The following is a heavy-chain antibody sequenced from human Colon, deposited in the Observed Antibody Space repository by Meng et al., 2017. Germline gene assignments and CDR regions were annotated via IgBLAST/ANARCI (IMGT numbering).Heavy chain of an antibody. Sequence: GESLKISCTASGFTFGDYAMSWFRQAPGKGLEWVGFIRSKGYGGTAEYAASVKGRFTISRDDSKSIDYLQMNSLKTEDTALYYCSRVKDYHDTSGYYCPFDYWGQGTLVTVSS. D-gene: IGHD3-22*01. CDR2: IRSKGYGGTA. J-gene: IGHJ4*02. CDR1: GFTFGDYA. CDR3: SRVKDYHDTSGYYCPFDY. V-gene: IGHV3-49*03.